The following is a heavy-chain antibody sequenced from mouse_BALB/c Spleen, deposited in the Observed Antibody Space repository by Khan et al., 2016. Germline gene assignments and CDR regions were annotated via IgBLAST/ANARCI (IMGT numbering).Heavy chain of an antibody. Sequence: EVELVESGGGLVQPGGSLRLSCATSGFTFTDYYMSWVRQPPGKALEWLGFIRNKANGYTTEYSASVQGRFTISRDNSQSILYLQVNTLRAEDSATDYCARDRGRLPGAMDYWGQGTSVTVSS. J-gene: IGHJ4*01. D-gene: IGHD2-4*01. V-gene: IGHV7-3*02. CDR3: ARDRGRLPGAMDY. CDR2: IRNKANGYTT. CDR1: GFTFTDYY.